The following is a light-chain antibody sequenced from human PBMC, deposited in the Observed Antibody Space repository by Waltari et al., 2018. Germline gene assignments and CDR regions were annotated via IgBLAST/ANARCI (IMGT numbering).Light chain of an antibody. J-gene: IGLJ3*02. CDR1: NSNIGGNA. V-gene: IGLV1-44*01. CDR2: NDN. Sequence: QSVLTQPPSVSGTPGQRVTISCSGSNSNIGGNAVNWYQQVPGTAPKLLIYNDNQGPPGVPDRFPAAKSGTSASLAITGLQSEDEADYYCAVWDDSLGGVFGGGTKLTVL. CDR3: AVWDDSLGGV.